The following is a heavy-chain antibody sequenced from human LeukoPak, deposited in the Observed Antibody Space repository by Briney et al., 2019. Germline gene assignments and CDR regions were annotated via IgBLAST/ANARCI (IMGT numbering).Heavy chain of an antibody. V-gene: IGHV3-21*01. CDR2: ISTGPSYIYSA. J-gene: IGHJ4*02. CDR3: ASSTSYYNFDY. CDR1: QSTFSSYN. Sequence: PGGSLRLSCAASQSTFSSYNMNWVRQAPGKGLDWVSFISTGPSYIYSAYYADSVKGRFTISRDNSRNSLYLQLNSLRAEDTAVYYCASSTSYYNFDYWGQGALVTVSS. D-gene: IGHD2-2*02.